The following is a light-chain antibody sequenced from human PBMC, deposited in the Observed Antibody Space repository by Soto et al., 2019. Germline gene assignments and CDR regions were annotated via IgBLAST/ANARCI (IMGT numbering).Light chain of an antibody. CDR2: EVS. J-gene: IGLJ2*01. V-gene: IGLV2-23*02. CDR3: CSYAGSSTLV. CDR1: SSDVGSYNL. Sequence: QSVLTQPASVSGSPGQSITLSCTGTSSDVGSYNLVSWYQRHPGKAPKLMIYEVSKRPSGVSDRFSGSKSGNTASLTISGLQPEDEADYYCCSYAGSSTLVFGGGTKLTVL.